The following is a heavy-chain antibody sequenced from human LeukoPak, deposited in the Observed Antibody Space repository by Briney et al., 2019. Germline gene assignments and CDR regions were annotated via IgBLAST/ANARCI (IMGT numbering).Heavy chain of an antibody. CDR3: ANRRGTQVLGNNIDI. V-gene: IGHV3-30*02. D-gene: IGHD1-1*01. Sequence: GGSLRLSCAASGFTFSNYGMHWVRQAPDKGLEWVAFIQNDGSDKHYADSVEGRFTISRDNSKNTLYLQMNSLRAEDTAVYYCANRRGTQVLGNNIDIRGQGTLVTVSS. CDR2: IQNDGSDK. J-gene: IGHJ3*02. CDR1: GFTFSNYG.